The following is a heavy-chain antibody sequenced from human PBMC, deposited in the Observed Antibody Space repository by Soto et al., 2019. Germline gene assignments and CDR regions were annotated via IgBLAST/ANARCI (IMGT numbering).Heavy chain of an antibody. CDR2: ISSGGDTI. D-gene: IGHD6-13*01. V-gene: IGHV3-48*03. CDR1: GFSLSNYE. J-gene: IGHJ4*02. CDR3: ARDRAAGGY. Sequence: GGSLRLSCAASGFSLSNYEMNWVRQAPGKGLEWVAYISSGGDTIHYADSVRGRFTVSRDNARNSLSLQMNTLRVEDTALYYCARDRAAGGYWGQGTLVTVYS.